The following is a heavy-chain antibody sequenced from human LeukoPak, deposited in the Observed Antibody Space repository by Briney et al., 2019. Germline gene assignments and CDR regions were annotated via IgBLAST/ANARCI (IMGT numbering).Heavy chain of an antibody. D-gene: IGHD1-1*01. V-gene: IGHV3-23*01. J-gene: IGHJ4*02. Sequence: GGSLRLSRAASGFTFSSYAMSWVRQALGKGLEWVSAISGSGGSTYYADSVKGRFTISRDNSKNTLYLQMNSLRAEDTAVYYCAKLMRSYNWNDFDYWGQGTLVTVSS. CDR3: AKLMRSYNWNDFDY. CDR1: GFTFSSYA. CDR2: ISGSGGST.